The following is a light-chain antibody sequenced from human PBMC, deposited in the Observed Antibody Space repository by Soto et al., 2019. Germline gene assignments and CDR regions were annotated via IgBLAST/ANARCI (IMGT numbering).Light chain of an antibody. CDR1: QSVISD. CDR2: AAS. J-gene: IGKJ2*01. Sequence: EIVMTQSPATLSVSPGETATLSCKASQSVISDLACYQQKPGQAPRLLIYAASTRATGIPARCSGSGSGTEVTLTISSLQSDDFALDCCQHYNDWVKTFGQGTNQQIK. CDR3: QHYNDWVKT. V-gene: IGKV3-15*01.